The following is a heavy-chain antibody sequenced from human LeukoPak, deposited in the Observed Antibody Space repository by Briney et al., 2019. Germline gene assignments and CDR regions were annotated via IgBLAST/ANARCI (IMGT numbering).Heavy chain of an antibody. V-gene: IGHV1-8*03. CDR3: ARRLAARREGNWFDP. J-gene: IGHJ5*02. D-gene: IGHD6-6*01. CDR1: GYTFTNYD. CDR2: MNPNSGNT. Sequence: GASVKVSCKASGYTFTNYDINWVRQATGQGLEWMGWMNPNSGNTGYAQQFQGRVSITRSTSISTAYMELSSLRSEDTAVYYCARRLAARREGNWFDPWGQGTLVTVSS.